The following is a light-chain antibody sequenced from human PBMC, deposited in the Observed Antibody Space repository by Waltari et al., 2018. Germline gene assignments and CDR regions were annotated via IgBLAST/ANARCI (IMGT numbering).Light chain of an antibody. CDR2: HAS. CDR3: QQRRNWPLT. V-gene: IGKV3-11*01. CDR1: HSVNWY. J-gene: IGKJ4*01. Sequence: EIVLPQSPATLSLSPGASATLSCRASHSVNWYLAWYQQRPGQAPRLLIYHASNRATGIPARFSGSGSETDFTLTISSLQPEDSAVYYCQQRRNWPLTFGGGTKVEIK.